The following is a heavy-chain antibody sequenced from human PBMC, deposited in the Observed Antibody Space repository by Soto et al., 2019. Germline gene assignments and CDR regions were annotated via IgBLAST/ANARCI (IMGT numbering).Heavy chain of an antibody. CDR3: VREFLHNWFDP. CDR2: ISSSSSTI. CDR1: GFTFSSYS. V-gene: IGHV3-48*01. J-gene: IGHJ5*02. Sequence: EVQLVESGGGLVQPGGSLRLSCAASGFTFSSYSMNWVRQAPGKGREWVSYISSSSSTIYYADSVKGRFTISRDNAKNSLYLQMNSLRAEDTAVYYCVREFLHNWFDPWGQGTLVTVSS.